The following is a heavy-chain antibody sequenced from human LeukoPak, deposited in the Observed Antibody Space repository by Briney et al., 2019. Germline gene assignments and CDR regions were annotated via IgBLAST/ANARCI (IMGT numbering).Heavy chain of an antibody. V-gene: IGHV4-59*01. Sequence: SETLSLTCTVSGDSNSGYYWTWIRQPPGKGLEWIGYVSYSGSTKYNPSLTSRVTISVDTSENQFSLKLNSVTAADTAVYYCARGRSPSPSYYYALDVWGKGTTVTVSS. J-gene: IGHJ6*04. D-gene: IGHD4-17*01. CDR2: VSYSGST. CDR3: ARGRSPSPSYYYALDV. CDR1: GDSNSGYY.